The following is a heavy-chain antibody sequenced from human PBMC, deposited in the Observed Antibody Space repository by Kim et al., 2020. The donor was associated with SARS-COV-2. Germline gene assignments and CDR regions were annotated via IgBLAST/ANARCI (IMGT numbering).Heavy chain of an antibody. CDR2: IGIGGERT. CDR1: GFDFSSYA. V-gene: IGHV3-23*01. Sequence: GGSLRLSCAASGFDFSSYAMNWVRQAPGKGLEWVLGIGIGGERTYYADSVKGRFTIYRDYQRKTLFLQKNRLRAEDTAVYYCAKSVTIVSSPLRSWGQGTLLTVSS. J-gene: IGHJ5*02. CDR3: AKSVTIVSSPLRS. D-gene: IGHD4-17*01.